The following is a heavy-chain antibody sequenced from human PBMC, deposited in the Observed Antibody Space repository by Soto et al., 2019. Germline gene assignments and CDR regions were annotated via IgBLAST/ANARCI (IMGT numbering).Heavy chain of an antibody. D-gene: IGHD3-16*01. J-gene: IGHJ4*02. V-gene: IGHV1-69*08. CDR2: IIPILGIA. CDR3: AKECQKGGGHYFDY. Sequence: QVQLVQSGAEVKKPGSSVKVSCKASGGTFSSYTISWVRQAPGQGLEWMGRIIPILGIANYAQKFQGRVTVTAEHSTSPAYMDLTSFGYEDTAVYYGAKECQKGGGHYFDYWGQGTLVTVSS. CDR1: GGTFSSYT.